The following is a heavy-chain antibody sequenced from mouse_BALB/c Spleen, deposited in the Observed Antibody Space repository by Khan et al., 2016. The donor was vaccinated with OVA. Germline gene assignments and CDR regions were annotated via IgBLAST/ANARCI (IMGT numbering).Heavy chain of an antibody. Sequence: EVELVESGGDLVKPGGSLKLSCAASGFTFSTYGMSWVRQTPDKRLEWVATVSTGGSYTYYPDSVKGLFTISRDNAKNTLYLLMSGLKSEETAMFYCTRLAYYYDSEGFAYWGQGTLVTVSA. D-gene: IGHD1-1*01. V-gene: IGHV5-6*01. CDR2: VSTGGSYT. J-gene: IGHJ3*01. CDR1: GFTFSTYG. CDR3: TRLAYYYDSEGFAY.